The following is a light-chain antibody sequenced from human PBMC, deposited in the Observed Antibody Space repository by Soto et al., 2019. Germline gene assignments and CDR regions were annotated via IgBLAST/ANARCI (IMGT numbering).Light chain of an antibody. J-gene: IGKJ1*01. CDR2: AAS. Sequence: EIVLTQSPATLSLSPGERVTLSCRASRSFASSYLAWYQHKPGQAPRLLIYAASTRATGIPARFSGSGSGTEFTLTISSLQSEDFAVYYCQQYNNWPRTFGQGTKVDIK. CDR1: RSFASSY. V-gene: IGKV3-15*01. CDR3: QQYNNWPRT.